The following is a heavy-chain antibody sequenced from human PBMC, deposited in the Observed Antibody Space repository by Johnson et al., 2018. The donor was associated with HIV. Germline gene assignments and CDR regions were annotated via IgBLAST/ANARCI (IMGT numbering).Heavy chain of an antibody. V-gene: IGHV3-64*07. D-gene: IGHD5-18*01. CDR1: GFTFSSYD. CDR3: ARAGPAESGTARGACDI. CDR2: INWNGGST. Sequence: VQLVESGGGLVQPGGSLRLSCAASGFTFSSYDMHWVRQATGKGLEWVSGINWNGGSTGYAGSVKGRFTISRGNSKNTLYLQMGSLRAEDRAVYYCARAGPAESGTARGACDIWGQGKMVTVSS. J-gene: IGHJ3*02.